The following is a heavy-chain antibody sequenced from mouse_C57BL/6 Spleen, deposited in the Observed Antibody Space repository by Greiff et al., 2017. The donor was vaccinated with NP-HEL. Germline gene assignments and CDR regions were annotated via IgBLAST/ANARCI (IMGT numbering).Heavy chain of an antibody. Sequence: QVQLKQPGAELVKPGASVKLSCKASGYTFTSYWMHWVKQRPGQGLEWIGMIHPNSGSTNYNEKFKSKATLTVDKSSSTAYMQLSSLTSEDSAVYYCAGGSSYGYFDVWGTGTTVTVSS. CDR1: GYTFTSYW. CDR2: IHPNSGST. J-gene: IGHJ1*03. V-gene: IGHV1-64*01. D-gene: IGHD1-1*01. CDR3: AGGSSYGYFDV.